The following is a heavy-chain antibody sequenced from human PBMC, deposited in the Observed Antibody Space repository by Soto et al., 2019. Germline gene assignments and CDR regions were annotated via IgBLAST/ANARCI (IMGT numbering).Heavy chain of an antibody. CDR1: GGSFSSSPGYY. D-gene: IGHD2-21*01. V-gene: IGHV4-39*02. Sequence: QLQLQESGPGLVKPSETLSLTCTVSGGSFSSSPGYYWGWMRQPPGTGLEWIGTVHPRGNTNYNPSFKSRVTISKDSSMNPLSQQLTSVTAADTAIYYCTTGRDAIKTGLWGQGTLVTSSS. CDR2: VHPRGNT. J-gene: IGHJ4*02. CDR3: TTGRDAIKTGL.